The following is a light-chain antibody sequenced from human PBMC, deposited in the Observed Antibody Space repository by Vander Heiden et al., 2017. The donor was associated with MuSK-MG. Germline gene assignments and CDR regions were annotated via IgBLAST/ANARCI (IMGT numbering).Light chain of an antibody. CDR3: GTGDSNRSAVV. CDR2: DNN. Sequence: QSVLTQPPSVSAAPGQKVTISCPGSIHNIGSNYVSWYQQFPGTAPKLLIYDNNKRHSGIPDRCSGSKSGTSATIGTTGLQTGDEADYYCGTGDSNRSAVVFGGGTKLTVL. J-gene: IGLJ2*01. V-gene: IGLV1-51*01. CDR1: IHNIGSNY.